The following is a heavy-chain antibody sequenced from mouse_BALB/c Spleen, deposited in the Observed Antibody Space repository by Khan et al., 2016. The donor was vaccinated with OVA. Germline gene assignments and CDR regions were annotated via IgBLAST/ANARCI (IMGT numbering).Heavy chain of an antibody. CDR1: GFSLTDYG. J-gene: IGHJ3*01. V-gene: IGHV2-6-7*01. CDR3: ARELRLGGFAY. D-gene: IGHD1-2*01. Sequence: QVQLKQSGPGLVAPSQSLSITCTVSGFSLTDYGVNWVRQPPGKGLEWLGMIWGDGSTDYNSALKSRLSISKDNSKSQVFLKMNSLQTDDTARNYCARELRLGGFAYWGQGTLVTVSA. CDR2: IWGDGST.